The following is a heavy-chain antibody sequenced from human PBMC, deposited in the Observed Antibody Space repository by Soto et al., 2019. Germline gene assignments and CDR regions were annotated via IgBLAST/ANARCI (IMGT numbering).Heavy chain of an antibody. D-gene: IGHD2-8*01. CDR1: GYSFTSYW. V-gene: IGHV5-51*01. CDR2: IYPGDSDT. CDR3: ARGKLLGYCTNGVCSQGPNYYYGMDV. J-gene: IGHJ6*02. Sequence: PGESLKISCKGSGYSFTSYWIGWVRQMPGKGLEWMGIIYPGDSDTRYSPSFQGQVTISADKSISTAYLQWSSLKASDTAMYYCARGKLLGYCTNGVCSQGPNYYYGMDVWGQGTTVTVSS.